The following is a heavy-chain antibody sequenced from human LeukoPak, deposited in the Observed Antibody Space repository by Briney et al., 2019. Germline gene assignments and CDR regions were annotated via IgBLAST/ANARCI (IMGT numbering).Heavy chain of an antibody. Sequence: PSQTLSLTCSVSGGSISSGGYSWSWVRQPPGKALEWIGCIYHSGSTYYNPSLKSRVTISVDRSKNQFSLNLSSVTAADTAVYYCASHSSGWYFRFDYWGQGTLVTVSS. CDR2: IYHSGST. J-gene: IGHJ4*02. V-gene: IGHV4-30-2*01. D-gene: IGHD6-19*01. CDR3: ASHSSGWYFRFDY. CDR1: GGSISSGGYS.